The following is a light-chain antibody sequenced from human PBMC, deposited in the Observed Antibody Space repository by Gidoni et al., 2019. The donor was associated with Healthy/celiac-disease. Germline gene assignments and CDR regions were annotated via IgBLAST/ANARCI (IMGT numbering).Light chain of an antibody. CDR1: SSNIGAGYA. Sequence: QSVPTQPPSVPGAPGQRVTISCTGSSSNIGAGYAVHWYQQLPGTAPKVVIYANTDRPSGVPDRFSASKSGTSASLAITGLQAEDEADYYCQTYDDSLSWVFGGGTKVTVL. V-gene: IGLV1-40*01. CDR2: ANT. J-gene: IGLJ3*02. CDR3: QTYDDSLSWV.